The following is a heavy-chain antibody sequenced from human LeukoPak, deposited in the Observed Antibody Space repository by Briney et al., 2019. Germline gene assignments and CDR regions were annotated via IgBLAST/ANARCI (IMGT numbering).Heavy chain of an antibody. D-gene: IGHD1-14*01. CDR3: ARYGRGSGYYYYGMDV. V-gene: IGHV4-34*01. CDR2: INHSGST. Sequence: SETLSLTCAVYGGSFSGCYWSWIRQPPGKGLEWIGEINHSGSTNYNPSLKSRVTISVDTSKNQFSLKLSSVTAADTAVYYCARYGRGSGYYYYGMDVWGQGTTVTVSS. J-gene: IGHJ6*02. CDR1: GGSFSGCY.